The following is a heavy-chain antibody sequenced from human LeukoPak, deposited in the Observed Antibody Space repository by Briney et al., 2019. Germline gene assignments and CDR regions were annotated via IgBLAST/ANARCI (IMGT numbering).Heavy chain of an antibody. D-gene: IGHD3-16*01. J-gene: IGHJ4*02. CDR3: ARGLPGGFDY. V-gene: IGHV3-33*01. CDR2: MWYDGSNK. Sequence: QSGGSLRLSCAASGFTFISYGMHWVRQAPGKGLEWVAVMWYDGSNKYYADSVKGRFTISRDNSKNTLFLQMNSLRVEDTAVYYCARGLPGGFDYWGQGTLVTVSS. CDR1: GFTFISYG.